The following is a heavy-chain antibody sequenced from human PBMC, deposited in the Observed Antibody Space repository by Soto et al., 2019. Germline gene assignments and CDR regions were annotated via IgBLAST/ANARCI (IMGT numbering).Heavy chain of an antibody. Sequence: EVQLVESGGGLVQPGGSLRLSCAASGFTFSNYWMYWVRQAPGKGLEWVSRINSDGSVSSHADSVRGRLTISRDNVKNTLYLHMDSLSAEDTAVYFCARGDCAGGTCYSLAGSFFYYMDVWGKGTTVTVFS. J-gene: IGHJ6*03. V-gene: IGHV3-74*02. D-gene: IGHD2-15*01. CDR2: INSDGSVS. CDR3: ARGDCAGGTCYSLAGSFFYYMDV. CDR1: GFTFSNYW.